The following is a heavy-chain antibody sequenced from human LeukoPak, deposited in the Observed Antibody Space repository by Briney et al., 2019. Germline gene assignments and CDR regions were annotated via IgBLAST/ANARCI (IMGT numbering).Heavy chain of an antibody. Sequence: GGSLRLSCAASGFTFSSYEMNWVRQAPGKGLQWVSYISSSGSTIYYADSVKGRFTISRDNAKNPLYLQMNSLRAEDTAVYYCAELGITMIGGVWGKGTTVTISS. D-gene: IGHD3-10*02. J-gene: IGHJ6*04. V-gene: IGHV3-48*03. CDR1: GFTFSSYE. CDR3: AELGITMIGGV. CDR2: ISSSGSTI.